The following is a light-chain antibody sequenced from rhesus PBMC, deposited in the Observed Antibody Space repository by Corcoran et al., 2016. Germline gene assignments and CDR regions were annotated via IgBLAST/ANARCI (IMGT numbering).Light chain of an antibody. CDR3: QQDYSWPLT. Sequence: EIVMTQSPATLSMSPGERATLSCRASQSVSSSLAWYQQKPGQAPKLHIYGASSRDTGIPDRFSGSGSGTEFTLSISSLEPEDVGVYYCQQDYSWPLTFGPGTKLDI. CDR1: QSVSSS. CDR2: GAS. J-gene: IGKJ3*01. V-gene: IGKV3-42*01.